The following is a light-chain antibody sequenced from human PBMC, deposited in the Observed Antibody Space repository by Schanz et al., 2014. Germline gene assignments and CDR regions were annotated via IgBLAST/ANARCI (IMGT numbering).Light chain of an antibody. CDR2: INS. CDR3: QSYDSSLSGSEV. CDR1: SSNIGAGYD. V-gene: IGLV1-40*01. Sequence: QSVLTQPPSVSGAPGQRVTISCTGSSSNIGAGYDVHWYQQLPGTAPKLLIFINSNRPSGVSNRFSGSKSGNTASLTISGLQAEDEADYYCQSYDSSLSGSEVFGGGTKLTVL. J-gene: IGLJ3*02.